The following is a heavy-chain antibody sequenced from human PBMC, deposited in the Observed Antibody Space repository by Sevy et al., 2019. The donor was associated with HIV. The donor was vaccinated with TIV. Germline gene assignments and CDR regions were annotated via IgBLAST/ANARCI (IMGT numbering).Heavy chain of an antibody. CDR3: ARPRANYVDHYFFYAMDV. D-gene: IGHD4-17*01. Sequence: GGSLRLSCAASGFAFSNYYAMHWVRQAPGKGLEWVALISYDGSDKYYADSVKGRFTISRDNFKNTLFLQMNSLTTEDMAVYYCARPRANYVDHYFFYAMDVWGQWTTVTVSS. J-gene: IGHJ6*02. V-gene: IGHV3-30-3*01. CDR1: GFAFSNYYA. CDR2: ISYDGSDK.